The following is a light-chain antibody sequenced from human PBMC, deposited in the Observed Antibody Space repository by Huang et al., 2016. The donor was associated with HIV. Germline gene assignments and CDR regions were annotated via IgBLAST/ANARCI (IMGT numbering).Light chain of an antibody. CDR3: MQGTHWPGP. Sequence: DVVMPQFPLSLPVTLGQPASIFCKSSQSLVSSDGDIYLNWFQQRSGQSPRRLIYQVSKRALGVPDGFSGSGAGTLCALRINRVEAEDVAIYYCMQGTHWPGPFGQGTKLEI. CDR2: QVS. V-gene: IGKV2-30*01. J-gene: IGKJ1*01. CDR1: QSLVSSDGDIY.